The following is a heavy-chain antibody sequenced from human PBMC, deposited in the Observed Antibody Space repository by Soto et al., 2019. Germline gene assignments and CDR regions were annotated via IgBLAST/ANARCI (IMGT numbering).Heavy chain of an antibody. V-gene: IGHV4-30-4*01. D-gene: IGHD3-22*01. CDR3: ARVAQGYYDSSGYYRPGPPHFDY. Sequence: PSETLSLTCTVSGGSISSGDYYWSWIRQPPGKGLEWIGYIYYSGSTYYNPSLKSRVTISVDTSKNQFSLKLSSVTAADTAVYYCARVAQGYYDSSGYYRPGPPHFDYWGQGTLVTVSS. CDR1: GGSISSGDYY. CDR2: IYYSGST. J-gene: IGHJ4*02.